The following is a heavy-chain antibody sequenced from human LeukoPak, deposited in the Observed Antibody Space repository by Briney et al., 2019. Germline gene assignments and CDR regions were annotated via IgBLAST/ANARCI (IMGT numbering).Heavy chain of an antibody. CDR3: AKAECSGGSCYWFDP. CDR2: INPNSGGT. CDR1: GYTFTGYY. D-gene: IGHD2-15*01. J-gene: IGHJ5*02. Sequence: ASVKVSCKASGYTFTGYYMHWVRQAPGQGLEWMGWINPNSGGTNYAQKFQGRVTMTRDTSISTAYMELSRLRSDDTAVYYCAKAECSGGSCYWFDPWGQGTLVTVSS. V-gene: IGHV1-2*02.